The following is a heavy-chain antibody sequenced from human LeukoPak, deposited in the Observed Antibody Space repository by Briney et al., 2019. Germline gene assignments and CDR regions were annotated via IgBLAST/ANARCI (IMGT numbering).Heavy chain of an antibody. D-gene: IGHD6-13*01. V-gene: IGHV3-48*03. CDR3: ARERYSSSWSFDH. CDR1: GFTFSSYE. J-gene: IGHJ4*02. CDR2: ISSSGSTI. Sequence: GGSPRLSCAASGFTFSSYEMNWVRQAPGKGLEWVSYISSSGSTIYYADSVKGRFTISRDNAKNSLYLQMNSLRAEDTAVYYCARERYSSSWSFDHWGQGTLVTVSS.